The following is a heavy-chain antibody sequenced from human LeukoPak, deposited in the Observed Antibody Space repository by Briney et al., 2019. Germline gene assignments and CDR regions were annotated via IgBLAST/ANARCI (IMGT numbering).Heavy chain of an antibody. D-gene: IGHD2-2*01. J-gene: IGHJ4*02. V-gene: IGHV3-23*01. Sequence: PGESLRLSCAASGFTFSDYAMSWVRQAPGQGLEWLLGLTTAGDSTYYASSVKGRCTITRDNSRNTLFLQMNSLRAEDTAVYFCVKSSCRPTSCASDHWGQGTLVTVSS. CDR3: VKSSCRPTSCASDH. CDR2: LTTAGDST. CDR1: GFTFSDYA.